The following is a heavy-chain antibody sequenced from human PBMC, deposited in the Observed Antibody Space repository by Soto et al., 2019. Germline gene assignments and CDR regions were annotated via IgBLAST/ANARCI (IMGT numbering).Heavy chain of an antibody. CDR1: GFSLSRYY. CDR2: VHYSGST. V-gene: IGHV4-59*08. D-gene: IGHD2-2*01. CDR3: ARPSRTSWTGAFDV. Sequence: SETLSLTCTFSGFSLSRYYLILLRLPPGKGVQWIGNVHYSGSTNYDPSLKSRVTVSVDTSKSQIALQLTYVTAADTAVYYCARPSRTSWTGAFDVWGQGTMVTVSS. J-gene: IGHJ3*01.